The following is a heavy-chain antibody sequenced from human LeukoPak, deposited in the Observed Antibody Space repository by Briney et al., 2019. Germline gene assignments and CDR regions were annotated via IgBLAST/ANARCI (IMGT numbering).Heavy chain of an antibody. Sequence: SETLSLTCTVSGGSISSSSYYWGWIRQPPGKGLEWIGSIYYSGSTYYNPSLKSRVTISVDTSKSQFSLKLSSVTAADTAVYYCARQKSKGVPFDIWGQGTMVTVSS. CDR2: IYYSGST. J-gene: IGHJ3*02. D-gene: IGHD1-1*01. CDR3: ARQKSKGVPFDI. V-gene: IGHV4-39*01. CDR1: GGSISSSSYY.